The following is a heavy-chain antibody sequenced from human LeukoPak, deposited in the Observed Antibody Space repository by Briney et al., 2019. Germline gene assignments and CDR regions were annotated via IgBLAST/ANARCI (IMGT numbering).Heavy chain of an antibody. V-gene: IGHV3-48*03. D-gene: IGHD6-19*01. CDR1: GFTFSSYE. CDR3: ARIISSGWYYFYY. CDR2: ISSSGSTI. Sequence: PGGSLRLSCAASGFTFSSYEMNWVRQAPGRGLEWVSYISSSGSTIYYADSVKGRFTISRENAKNSLYLQMNSLRAEDTAVYYCARIISSGWYYFYYWGQGTLVTVSS. J-gene: IGHJ4*02.